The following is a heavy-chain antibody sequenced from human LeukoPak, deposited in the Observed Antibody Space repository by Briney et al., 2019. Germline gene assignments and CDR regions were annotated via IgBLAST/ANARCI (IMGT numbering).Heavy chain of an antibody. J-gene: IGHJ6*02. CDR2: TYCRSKWYN. CDR1: GDSVSSNSAA. V-gene: IGHV6-1*01. D-gene: IGHD7-27*01. CDR3: ARDQGTHNWGLGGMDV. Sequence: TSQTLSLTCAISGDSVSSNSAAWNWIRQSPSRGLEWLGRTYCRSKWYNDYAVSVKSRITIHPDTSKNQFSLQPNSVTPEDTAVYYCARDQGTHNWGLGGMDVWGQGTTVTVSS.